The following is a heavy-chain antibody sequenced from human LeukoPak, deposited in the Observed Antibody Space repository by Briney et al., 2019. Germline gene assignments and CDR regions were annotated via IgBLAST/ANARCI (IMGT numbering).Heavy chain of an antibody. J-gene: IGHJ4*02. CDR1: GFTFSSYA. D-gene: IGHD3-10*01. V-gene: IGHV3-23*01. CDR3: AKDPPTRWSGQIRGGGITMVY. CDR2: ISGSGGST. Sequence: GGSLRLSCAASGFTFSSYAMSWVRQAPGKGLEWVSAISGSGGSTYYADSVKGRFTISRDNSKNTLYLQMNSLRAEDTAVYYCAKDPPTRWSGQIRGGGITMVYWGQGTLVTVSS.